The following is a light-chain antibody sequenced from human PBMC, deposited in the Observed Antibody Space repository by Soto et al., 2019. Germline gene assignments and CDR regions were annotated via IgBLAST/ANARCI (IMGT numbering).Light chain of an antibody. V-gene: IGKV3-11*01. Sequence: ETVLPQSPATLSLSPGARATLSCRASRSISTYLAWYQQKPGQAPRLLIYEALNRATGIPARFSGSGSGTDFTLTISSLEPEDFAVYYCQQRSNWLITFGQGTRLEIK. CDR3: QQRSNWLIT. J-gene: IGKJ5*01. CDR2: EAL. CDR1: RSISTY.